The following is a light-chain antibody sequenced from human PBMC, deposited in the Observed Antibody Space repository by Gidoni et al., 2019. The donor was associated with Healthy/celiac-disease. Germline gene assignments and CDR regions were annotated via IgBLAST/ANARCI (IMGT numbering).Light chain of an antibody. CDR2: DVS. CDR3: SSYTSSSTLV. CDR1: SSDFGGYNY. V-gene: IGLV2-14*01. Sequence: QSALTQPASVSGSPGQSITISCPGTSSDFGGYNYVSWYQQHPGKAPNLIIYDVSNRPSGVSNRFSGSKSGNTASLTISGLQAEDEADYYCSSYTSSSTLVFGGGTKLTVL. J-gene: IGLJ2*01.